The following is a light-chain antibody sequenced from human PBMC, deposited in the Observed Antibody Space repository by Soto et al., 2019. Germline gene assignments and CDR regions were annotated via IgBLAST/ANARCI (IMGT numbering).Light chain of an antibody. Sequence: EIVMTQSPVTLSVSPGERATLSCRASESISNNLAWYQQKPGQAPRLLIYGASTRATGIPARFSGSGSGTEFTLTISTLQSEDFAVYYCQQYNIWPPIFTFGPGTKVDIK. CDR3: QQYNIWPPIFT. V-gene: IGKV3-15*01. CDR1: ESISNN. J-gene: IGKJ3*01. CDR2: GAS.